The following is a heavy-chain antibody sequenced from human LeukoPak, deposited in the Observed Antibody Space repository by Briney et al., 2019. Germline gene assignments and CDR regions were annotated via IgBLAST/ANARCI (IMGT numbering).Heavy chain of an antibody. D-gene: IGHD2-15*01. CDR2: ISGSGGST. J-gene: IGHJ4*02. CDR3: AKPSLVVVVATTPANY. V-gene: IGHV3-23*01. CDR1: GFTFSSYA. Sequence: GGSLRLSCAASGFTFSSYAMSWVRQAPGKGLEWVSAISGSGGSTYYADSVKGRFTISRDNPKNTLYLQMNSLRAEDTAVYYCAKPSLVVVVATTPANYWGQGTLVTVSS.